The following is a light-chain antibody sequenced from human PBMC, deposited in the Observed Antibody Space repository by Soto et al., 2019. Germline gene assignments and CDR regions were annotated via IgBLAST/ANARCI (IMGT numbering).Light chain of an antibody. J-gene: IGKJ5*01. V-gene: IGKV1-8*01. CDR1: QGISSY. CDR3: QQSYGTPIT. Sequence: ALPVTQAPFLLSSSTGDRVTITCRASQGISSYLAWYQQKPGKAPNLLIYVASSLQSEVPSRFSGSGSGTDFTLTITSLQPEDFATYYCQQSYGTPITFGQGTRLEIK. CDR2: VAS.